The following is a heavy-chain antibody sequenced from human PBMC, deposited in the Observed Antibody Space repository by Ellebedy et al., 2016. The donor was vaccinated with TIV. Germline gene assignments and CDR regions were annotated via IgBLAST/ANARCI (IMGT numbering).Heavy chain of an antibody. J-gene: IGHJ6*02. Sequence: SETLSLTCTVSGYSISSGYYWGWIRQPPGKGLEWIGSIYHSGSTYYNPSLKSRVTISVDTSKNQFSLKLSSVTAADTAVYYCARDTNCSGGSCYYYGMDVWGQGTTVTVSS. CDR2: IYHSGST. CDR3: ARDTNCSGGSCYYYGMDV. CDR1: GYSISSGYY. D-gene: IGHD2-15*01. V-gene: IGHV4-38-2*02.